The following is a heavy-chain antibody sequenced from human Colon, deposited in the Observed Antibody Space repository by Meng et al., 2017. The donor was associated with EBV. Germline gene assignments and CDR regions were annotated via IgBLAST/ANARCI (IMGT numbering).Heavy chain of an antibody. Sequence: QVQRHGLCPGRVHPSPTLSLTCTDFGVSNSSGGYYWSWIRQHPGKGLELFGYIYYSGSTYYNPSLKSRVTISIDTSKNQFSLKLSSVTAADTAVYYCARGPSRWLQFSFDYWGQGTLVTVSS. D-gene: IGHD5-24*01. CDR3: ARGPSRWLQFSFDY. CDR1: GVSNSSGGYY. V-gene: IGHV4-31*03. CDR2: IYYSGST. J-gene: IGHJ4*02.